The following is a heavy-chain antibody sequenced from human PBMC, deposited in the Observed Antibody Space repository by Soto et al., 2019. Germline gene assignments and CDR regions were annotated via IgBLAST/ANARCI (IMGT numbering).Heavy chain of an antibody. V-gene: IGHV3-49*03. CDR2: IRSKAYGGTT. D-gene: IGHD2-2*01. J-gene: IGHJ4*02. CDR3: TRTGSGLEYQPYYFDY. CDR1: GFTFGDYA. Sequence: GGSLRLSCTASGFTFGDYAMSWFRQAPGKGLEWVGFIRSKAYGGTTEYAASVKGRFTISRDDSKSIAYLQMNSLKTEDTAVYYCTRTGSGLEYQPYYFDYWGQGTLVTVSS.